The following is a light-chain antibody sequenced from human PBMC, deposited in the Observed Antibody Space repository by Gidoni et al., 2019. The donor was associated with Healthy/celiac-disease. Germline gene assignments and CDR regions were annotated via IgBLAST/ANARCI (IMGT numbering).Light chain of an antibody. CDR1: QSVLYSSNNKNY. Sequence: DIVMTQPPDSLAVSLGERATINCKSSQSVLYSSNNKNYLAWYQQKPGQPPKLLIYWASARDSGVPDRFSGSGSGTDFTLTISSLQAEDVAVYYCQQYYSTPPTFGRGTKVEIK. V-gene: IGKV4-1*01. CDR2: WAS. J-gene: IGKJ1*01. CDR3: QQYYSTPPT.